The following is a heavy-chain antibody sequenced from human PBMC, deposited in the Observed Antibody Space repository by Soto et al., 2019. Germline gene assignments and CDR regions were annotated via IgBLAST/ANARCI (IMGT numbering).Heavy chain of an antibody. CDR3: ARRQRRYSSGSYYGMDV. V-gene: IGHV4-39*01. J-gene: IGHJ6*02. Sequence: SETLSLTCTVSGGSISSSSYYWGWIRQPPGKGLEWIGSIYYSGSTYYNPSLKSRVTISVDTSKNQFSLKLSSVTAADTAVYYCARRQRRYSSGSYYGMDVWGQGTTVTVSS. CDR1: GGSISSSSYY. D-gene: IGHD6-19*01. CDR2: IYYSGST.